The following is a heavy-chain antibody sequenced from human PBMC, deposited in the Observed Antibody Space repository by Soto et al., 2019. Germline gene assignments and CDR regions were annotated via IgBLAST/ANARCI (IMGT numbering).Heavy chain of an antibody. CDR3: TTLASGHFDS. CDR2: IFYSGTT. J-gene: IGHJ4*02. CDR1: GGSISSPSYN. V-gene: IGHV4-39*01. D-gene: IGHD2-8*02. Sequence: QLRESGPGLLKPSETLSLTCTVSGGSISSPSYNWGWVRQPPGKGPGWIGTIFYSGTTQYNPSLRSRLAVSVDTSKSQVSLTLTSVTAADTAVYYCTTLASGHFDSWGQGAQVTVSS.